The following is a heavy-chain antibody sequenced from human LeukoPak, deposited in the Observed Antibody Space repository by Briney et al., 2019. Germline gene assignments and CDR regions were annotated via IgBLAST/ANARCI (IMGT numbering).Heavy chain of an antibody. J-gene: IGHJ4*02. CDR1: GFTFSEAW. V-gene: IGHV3-15*01. CDR3: GDSTGHTKDY. CDR2: IKRETDGGTT. Sequence: GGSLRLSCTASGFTFSEAWMNWVRQAPGKGLEWVGRIKRETDGGTTDYAAPVKGRFTISRDDSKNTLYLQMNSLKTEDTAVNCCGDSTGHTKDYWGQGTLVTVSS. D-gene: IGHD3-22*01.